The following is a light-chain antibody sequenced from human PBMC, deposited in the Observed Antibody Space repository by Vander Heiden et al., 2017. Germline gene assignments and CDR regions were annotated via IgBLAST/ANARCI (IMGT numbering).Light chain of an antibody. J-gene: IGKJ4*01. CDR3: QQYDNSALT. V-gene: IGKV3-20*01. Sequence: ELVLTPSPGTLSLSPGERATLSCRASQSISNSYLAWYQQKPGQAPRLLIYGASNRATGIPDRFSGRGSGTDFTLTISRLEPEDFAVYYCQQYDNSALTFGGGTKVEIK. CDR1: QSISNSY. CDR2: GAS.